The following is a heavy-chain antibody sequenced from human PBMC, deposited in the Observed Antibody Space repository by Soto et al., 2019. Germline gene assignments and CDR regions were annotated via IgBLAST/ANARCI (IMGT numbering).Heavy chain of an antibody. D-gene: IGHD3-10*01. CDR3: ARDKQGSLWFGESTAEYFQH. J-gene: IGHJ1*01. CDR2: ISAYNGNT. Sequence: GASVKVSCKASGYTFTSYGISWVRQAPGQGLEWMGWISAYNGNTNYAQKLQGRVTMTTDTSTSTAYMELRSLRSDDTAVYYCARDKQGSLWFGESTAEYFQHWGQGTLVTVSS. V-gene: IGHV1-18*01. CDR1: GYTFTSYG.